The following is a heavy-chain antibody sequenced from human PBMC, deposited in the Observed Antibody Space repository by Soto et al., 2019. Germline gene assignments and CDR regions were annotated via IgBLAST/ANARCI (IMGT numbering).Heavy chain of an antibody. CDR3: ARTRIVATINYYGMDV. J-gene: IGHJ6*02. Sequence: GGSLRLSCAASGFTFSNYVMHWVRQAPGKGLEWAAVISYDGSNKNYADSVKGRFSISRDNSKNTLDLQMNSLRAEDTAVYYCARTRIVATINYYGMDVWGQGTTVTVSS. V-gene: IGHV3-30-3*01. D-gene: IGHD5-12*01. CDR2: ISYDGSNK. CDR1: GFTFSNYV.